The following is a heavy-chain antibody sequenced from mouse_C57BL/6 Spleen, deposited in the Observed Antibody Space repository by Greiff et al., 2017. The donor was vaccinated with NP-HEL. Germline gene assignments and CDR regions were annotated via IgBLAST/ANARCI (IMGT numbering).Heavy chain of an antibody. CDR3: ARGYYGSSYVPSFDY. V-gene: IGHV3-6*01. D-gene: IGHD1-1*01. J-gene: IGHJ2*01. CDR1: GYSITSGYY. Sequence: EVKVEESGPGLVKPSQSLSLTCSVTGYSITSGYYWNWIRQFPGNKLEWMGYISYDGSNNYNPSLKNRISITRDTSKNQFFLKLNSVTTEDTATYYCARGYYGSSYVPSFDYWGQGTTLTVSS. CDR2: ISYDGSN.